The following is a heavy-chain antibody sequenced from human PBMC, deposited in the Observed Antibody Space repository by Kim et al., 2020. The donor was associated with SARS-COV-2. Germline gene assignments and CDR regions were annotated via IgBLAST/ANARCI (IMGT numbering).Heavy chain of an antibody. J-gene: IGHJ4*02. V-gene: IGHV5-51*01. CDR2: IYPGDSDT. CDR1: GYRFTHYW. D-gene: IGHD5-12*01. CDR3: ARHYSGWPAHIDY. Sequence: GESLKISCKASGYRFTHYWIGWVRQMPGKGLEWMGVIYPGDSDTKYCPSFQGQISISADKSLNSVYLQWSSLGASDNAIYYCARHYSGWPAHIDYWGQGTLVTASS.